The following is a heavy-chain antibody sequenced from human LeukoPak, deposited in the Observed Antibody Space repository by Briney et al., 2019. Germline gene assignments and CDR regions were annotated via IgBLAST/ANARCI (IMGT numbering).Heavy chain of an antibody. CDR3: AKDLIRGSYYNPLFDY. V-gene: IGHV3-30*02. Sequence: GGSLRPSCAASGLTFSSYGMHWVRQAPGKGLEWVAFILYDGSNKYYADSVKGRFTISRDNSKNTLYLQMNSLRAEDTAVYYCAKDLIRGSYYNPLFDYWGQGTLVTVSS. CDR1: GLTFSSYG. J-gene: IGHJ4*02. CDR2: ILYDGSNK. D-gene: IGHD1-26*01.